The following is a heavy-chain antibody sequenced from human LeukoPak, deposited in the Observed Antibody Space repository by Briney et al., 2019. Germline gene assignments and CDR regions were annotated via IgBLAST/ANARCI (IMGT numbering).Heavy chain of an antibody. Sequence: GEYLKISCRGSGYSFSNDWIGWVRQMPGKGLEWMGSIYPGDSDTRYSTSFQGQVTISADKSISNAYLQWSSLGASDTAVYYWARRGCNGGSCYAYWGQGTLVTVSS. D-gene: IGHD2-15*01. CDR2: IYPGDSDT. J-gene: IGHJ4*02. CDR3: ARRGCNGGSCYAY. V-gene: IGHV5-51*01. CDR1: GYSFSNDW.